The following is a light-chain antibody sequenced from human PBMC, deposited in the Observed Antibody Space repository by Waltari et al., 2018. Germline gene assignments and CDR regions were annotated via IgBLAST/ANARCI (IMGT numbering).Light chain of an antibody. CDR2: YTSDSDK. CDR1: SGINVGTYR. V-gene: IGLV5-45*02. CDR3: MIWHNSAWV. Sequence: QAVLTQPSSLSASPGASASLTCTLRSGINVGTYRIYWYQQNPGSPPQYLLRYTSDSDKQQGAGVPSRFSGSKSASANAGILLISGRQSEDEADYYCMIWHNSAWVFGGGTKLTVL. J-gene: IGLJ3*02.